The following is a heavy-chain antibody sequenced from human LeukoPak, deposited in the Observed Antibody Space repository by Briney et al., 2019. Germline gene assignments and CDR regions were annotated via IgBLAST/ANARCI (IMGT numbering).Heavy chain of an antibody. J-gene: IGHJ4*02. CDR2: ISGSGGST. D-gene: IGHD4-17*01. CDR1: GFTFSSYA. CDR3: AAMTTVTSFFDY. V-gene: IGHV3-23*01. Sequence: GGSLRLSCAASGFTFSSYAMSWVRQAPGKGLEWVSAISGSGGSTYYADSVKGRFTISRDNAKNSLYLQMNSLRAEDTAVYYCAAMTTVTSFFDYWGQGTLVTVSS.